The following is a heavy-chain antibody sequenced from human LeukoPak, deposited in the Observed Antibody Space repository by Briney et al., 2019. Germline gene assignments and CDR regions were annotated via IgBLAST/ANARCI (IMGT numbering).Heavy chain of an antibody. CDR3: VRVASRAFDY. Sequence: GGSLRLSCAASRFTVSSNYMSWVRQAPGKGLEWVSIIYSGTTTYYADSVKGRFTISRDNSKNTLYLQMSSLGAEDTAVYYCVRVASRAFDYWGQGTLVTVSS. J-gene: IGHJ4*02. CDR1: RFTVSSNY. V-gene: IGHV3-66*01. CDR2: IYSGTTT.